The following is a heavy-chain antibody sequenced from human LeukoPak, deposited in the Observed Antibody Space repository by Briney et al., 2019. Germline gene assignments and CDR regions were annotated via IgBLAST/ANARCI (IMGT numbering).Heavy chain of an antibody. CDR1: GGSFSGYY. CDR2: INHSGST. Sequence: PSETLSLTCAVYGGSFSGYYWSWIRQPPGEGLEWIGEINHSGSTNYNPSLKSRVTISVDTSKNQFSLKLSSVTAADTAVYYCAGQLWYWYFDLWGRGTLVTVSS. CDR3: AGQLWYWYFDL. J-gene: IGHJ2*01. V-gene: IGHV4-34*01. D-gene: IGHD5-18*01.